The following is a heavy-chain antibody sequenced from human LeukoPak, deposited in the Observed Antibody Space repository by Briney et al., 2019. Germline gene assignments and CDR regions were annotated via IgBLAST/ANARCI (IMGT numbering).Heavy chain of an antibody. CDR3: AGAQPRGYSYGFAY. D-gene: IGHD5-18*01. CDR2: INHSGST. J-gene: IGHJ4*02. CDR1: GGSFSGYY. V-gene: IGHV4-34*01. Sequence: SETLSLTCAVYGGSFSGYYWSWIRQPPGKGLEWIGEINHSGSTNYNPSLKSRVTISVDTSKNQFSLKLSSVTAADTAVYYCAGAQPRGYSYGFAYWGQGTLVTVSS.